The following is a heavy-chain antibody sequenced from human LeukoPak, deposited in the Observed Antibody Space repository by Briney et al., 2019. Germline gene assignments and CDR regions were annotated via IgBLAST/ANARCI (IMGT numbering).Heavy chain of an antibody. J-gene: IGHJ4*02. CDR1: GGSISSSSYY. CDR3: ARDGRYGGKRYYFDY. CDR2: IYYSGST. V-gene: IGHV4-39*07. Sequence: PSQTLSLTCTVSGGSISSSSYYWGWIRQPPGKGLEWIGSIYYSGSTYYNPSLKIRVTISVDTSKNQFSLKLSSVTAADTAVYYCARDGRYGGKRYYFDYWGQGTLVTVSS. D-gene: IGHD4-23*01.